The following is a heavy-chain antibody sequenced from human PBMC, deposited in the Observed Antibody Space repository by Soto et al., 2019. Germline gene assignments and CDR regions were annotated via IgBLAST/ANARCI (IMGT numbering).Heavy chain of an antibody. D-gene: IGHD1-20*01. J-gene: IGHJ6*02. CDR3: ARLSGIAGIRKPFGGGYQFLGGGHQYFYAMDV. Sequence: GGSLRLSCAASGFTFSTYGMHWVRQTTGRGLEWVSGISSAGDTYYSGSVKGRFTISRENAKNSFYLQMNGLGVGDTAVYYCARLSGIAGIRKPFGGGYQFLGGGHQYFYAMDVWGHGTTVTVSS. CDR2: ISSAGDT. CDR1: GFTFSTYG. V-gene: IGHV3-13*01.